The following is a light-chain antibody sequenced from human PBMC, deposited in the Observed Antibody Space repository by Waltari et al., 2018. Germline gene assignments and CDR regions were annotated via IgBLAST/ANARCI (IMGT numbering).Light chain of an antibody. V-gene: IGLV2-14*03. Sequence: QSALTQPASVSGSPGQSITISCTGTSSDVASYNYLPWYQQHPGKAPKLIIYDVTNRPSGVSNRFSGSKSGNTASLTISGLQAENEADYYCSSYMDTTTLELFGGGTSLTVL. J-gene: IGLJ2*01. CDR2: DVT. CDR3: SSYMDTTTLEL. CDR1: SSDVASYNY.